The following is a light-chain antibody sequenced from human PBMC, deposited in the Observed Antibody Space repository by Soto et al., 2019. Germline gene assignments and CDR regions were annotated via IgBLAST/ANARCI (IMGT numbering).Light chain of an antibody. CDR1: SSDVGNYNF. V-gene: IGLV2-14*03. CDR2: DVS. J-gene: IGLJ7*01. CDR3: SSYTSSTTVI. Sequence: QSVLTQPASMSGSPGQSITISCTGTSSDVGNYNFVSWYQHHPGKAPKVIIYDVSKRPSGVSDRFSGSKSGNTASLTISGLQAEDEADYYCSSYTSSTTVIFGGGTQLTVL.